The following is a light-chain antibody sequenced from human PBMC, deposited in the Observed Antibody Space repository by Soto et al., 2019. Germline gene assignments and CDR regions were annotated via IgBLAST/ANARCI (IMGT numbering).Light chain of an antibody. Sequence: IGLTQSPGTLSLSPGERATLSCSSSQRVSSSSLAWYQQKPGQAPRLLIYGASSRATGIPDRFSDSGYGTDFTLTISRLEPEVFAVYYCQQYGSSPPYTVGQGTKPEIK. CDR1: QRVSSSS. J-gene: IGKJ2*01. V-gene: IGKV3-20*01. CDR2: GAS. CDR3: QQYGSSPPYT.